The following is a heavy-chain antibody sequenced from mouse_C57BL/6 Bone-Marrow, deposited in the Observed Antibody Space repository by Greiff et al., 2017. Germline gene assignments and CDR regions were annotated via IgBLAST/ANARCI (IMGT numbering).Heavy chain of an antibody. CDR1: GYTFTSYW. D-gene: IGHD2-5*01. V-gene: IGHV1-50*01. Sequence: VQLQQSGAELVKPGASVKLSCKASGYTFTSYWMQWVKQRPGQGLEWIGEIDPSDSYTNYNQKFKGKATLTVDTSSSTAYMQLSSLTSEDSAVYYCAYSNYSFAYWGQGTLVTVSA. CDR2: IDPSDSYT. CDR3: AYSNYSFAY. J-gene: IGHJ3*01.